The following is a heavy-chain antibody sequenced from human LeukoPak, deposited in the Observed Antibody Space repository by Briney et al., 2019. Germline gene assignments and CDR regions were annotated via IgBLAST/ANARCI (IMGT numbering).Heavy chain of an antibody. D-gene: IGHD6-13*01. CDR3: ARDSIAATGIDY. J-gene: IGHJ4*02. Sequence: GGSLRLSCAASGFTFDDYAMHWVRQAPGKGLEWVSGISWNSDSTGYADSVEGRFTISRDNAKNSLYLQMNSLRAEDTAIYYCARDSIAATGIDYWGQGTLVTVSS. V-gene: IGHV3-9*01. CDR1: GFTFDDYA. CDR2: ISWNSDST.